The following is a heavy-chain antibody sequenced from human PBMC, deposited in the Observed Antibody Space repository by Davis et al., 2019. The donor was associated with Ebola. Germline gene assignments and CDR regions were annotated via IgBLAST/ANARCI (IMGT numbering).Heavy chain of an antibody. V-gene: IGHV4-30-4*01. CDR2: IYYSGST. CDR1: GGSISSGDYY. D-gene: IGHD2-8*01. CDR3: ACGGVLSALDY. J-gene: IGHJ4*02. Sequence: PSETLSLTCTVSGGSISSGDYYWSWIRQPPGKGLEWIGYIYYSGSTYYNPSLKSRVTISVDTSKNQFSLKLSSVTAADTAVYYCACGGVLSALDYWGQGTLVTVSS.